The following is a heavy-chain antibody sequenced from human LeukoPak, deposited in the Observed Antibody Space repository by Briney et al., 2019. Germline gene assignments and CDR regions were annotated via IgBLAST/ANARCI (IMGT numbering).Heavy chain of an antibody. CDR3: ARQYSSSWYDAFDI. D-gene: IGHD6-13*01. J-gene: IGHJ3*02. CDR1: GGSISSSSYY. Sequence: PSETLSLTCTVSGGSISSSSYYWGWIRQPPGKGLEWIGSIYYSGSTYYNPSLKSRVTISVGTSKNQFSLKLSSVTAADTAVYYCARQYSSSWYDAFDIWGQGTMVTVSS. CDR2: IYYSGST. V-gene: IGHV4-39*01.